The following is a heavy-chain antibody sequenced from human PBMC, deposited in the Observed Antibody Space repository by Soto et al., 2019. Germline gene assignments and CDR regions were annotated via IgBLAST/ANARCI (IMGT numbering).Heavy chain of an antibody. CDR2: IIPIFSKT. CDR1: GGTFTTSS. V-gene: IGHV1-69*01. Sequence: QVQLVQSGAEVKEPGSSVKVSCKTSGGTFTTSSFVWVRQGPGQGLEWMGGIIPIFSKTNLAPKFQGRVTFTADESTRKVYMELSSLRSEDTAIYYCATDAGRSTGGDSWGQGTLVTVSS. CDR3: ATDAGRSTGGDS. D-gene: IGHD7-27*01. J-gene: IGHJ4*02.